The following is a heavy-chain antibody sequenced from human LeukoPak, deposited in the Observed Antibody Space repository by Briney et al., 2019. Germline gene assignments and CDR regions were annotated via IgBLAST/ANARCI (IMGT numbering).Heavy chain of an antibody. V-gene: IGHV1-2*02. J-gene: IGHJ4*02. D-gene: IGHD2-15*01. CDR1: GYTFTGYY. CDR3: AREGCSGGSCYFDY. CDR2: INPNSGGT. Sequence: ASVKVSCKASGYTFTGYYMHGVRQAPGQGLEWMGWINPNSGGTNYAQKFQGRVTMTRDTSISTAYMELSRLRSDDTAVYYCAREGCSGGSCYFDYWGQGTLVTVSS.